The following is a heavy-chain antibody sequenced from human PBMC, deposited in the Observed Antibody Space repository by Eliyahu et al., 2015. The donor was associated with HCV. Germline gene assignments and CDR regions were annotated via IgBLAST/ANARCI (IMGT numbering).Heavy chain of an antibody. CDR2: LYSDGST. V-gene: IGHV3-53*01. J-gene: IGHJ4*02. CDR3: VRFSVFGWEPYFDY. CDR1: GFTVSSNF. Sequence: EVQLVESGGGLIQPGGSLRLSCAASGFTVSSNFMSWVRQALGKGLEWVSVLYSDGSTYYADSVKGRFTISRDNSKNTLYLQMNSLRAEDTAVYYCVRFSVFGWEPYFDYWGQGTLVTVSS. D-gene: IGHD1-26*01.